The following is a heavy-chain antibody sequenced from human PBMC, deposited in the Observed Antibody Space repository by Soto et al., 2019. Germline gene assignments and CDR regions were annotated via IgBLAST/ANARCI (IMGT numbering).Heavy chain of an antibody. V-gene: IGHV1-18*01. Sequence: ASVKVSCKDPGYTFTSYCISWVRHAPGKGLEWMGWISAYNGNTNYAQKLQGRVTMTTDTSTSTAYMELRSLRSDDTAVYYCARAQIWSGYYNWFDPWGQGTLVTVSS. CDR1: GYTFTSYC. CDR2: ISAYNGNT. CDR3: ARAQIWSGYYNWFDP. J-gene: IGHJ5*02. D-gene: IGHD3-3*01.